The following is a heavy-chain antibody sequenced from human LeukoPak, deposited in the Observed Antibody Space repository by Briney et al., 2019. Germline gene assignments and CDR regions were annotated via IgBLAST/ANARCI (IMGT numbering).Heavy chain of an antibody. J-gene: IGHJ4*02. D-gene: IGHD3-16*02. Sequence: ASVKVSCKASGYTFTGYYMHWVRQAPGQGLEWMGWINPNSGGTNYAQTFQGRVTMTRDTSISTAYMELSRLRSDDTAVYYCARPSSEYDYVWGSYRYTYYFDYWGQGTLVTVSS. CDR3: ARPSSEYDYVWGSYRYTYYFDY. V-gene: IGHV1-2*02. CDR1: GYTFTGYY. CDR2: INPNSGGT.